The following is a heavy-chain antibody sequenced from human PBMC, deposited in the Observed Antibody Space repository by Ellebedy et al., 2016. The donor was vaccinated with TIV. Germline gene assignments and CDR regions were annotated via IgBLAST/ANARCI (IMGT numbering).Heavy chain of an antibody. CDR3: ARVGGGDRSGYYYLEHYFDY. Sequence: FTFSRDNAKNSLYLQMNSLRAEDTAVYYCARVGGGDRSGYYYLEHYFDYWGQGTLVTVSS. D-gene: IGHD3-22*01. V-gene: IGHV3-11*05. J-gene: IGHJ4*02.